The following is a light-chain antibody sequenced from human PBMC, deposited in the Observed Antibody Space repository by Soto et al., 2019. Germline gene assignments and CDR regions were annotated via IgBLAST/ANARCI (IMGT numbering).Light chain of an antibody. CDR2: DAS. V-gene: IGKV1-5*01. CDR3: RHSTTHPWA. Sequence: SQGAMYTSTLSASVGDRVTFPCRASQSISSWLAWYQQKPGKAPKLLLYDASTLQSGVPSRFTGSGSGTDFTLTISGLHPDHFATYYFRHSTTHPWAIGRGTKVDIK. J-gene: IGKJ1*01. CDR1: QSISSW.